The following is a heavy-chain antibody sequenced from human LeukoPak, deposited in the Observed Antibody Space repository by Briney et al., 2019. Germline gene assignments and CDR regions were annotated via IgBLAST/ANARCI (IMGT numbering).Heavy chain of an antibody. J-gene: IGHJ4*02. CDR1: GFTFSDYY. CDR3: PRSVLLCFDY. CDR2: ISSSGSTI. V-gene: IGHV3-11*01. Sequence: GGSLRLSCAASGFTFSDYYMSWIRQAPGKGLEWVAYISSSGSTIYYAYSVKGRFTISSANAKNSLHLQMNIRDAEDTALYYLPRSVLLCFDYWGQGTPVTVSS.